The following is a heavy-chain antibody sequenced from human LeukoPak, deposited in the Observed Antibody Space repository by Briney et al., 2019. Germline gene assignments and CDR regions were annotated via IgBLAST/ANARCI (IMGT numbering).Heavy chain of an antibody. Sequence: GGSLRLSCTASGFTFGDYAMSWFRQAPGKGLEWVGFIRSKAYGGTTEYAASVKGRFTISRDDSKSIAYLQMNSLKTEDTAVYYCTRDLGRDGSLGSYYYYYMDVWGKGTTVTVSS. CDR1: GFTFGDYA. CDR2: IRSKAYGGTT. D-gene: IGHD5-24*01. CDR3: TRDLGRDGSLGSYYYYYMDV. J-gene: IGHJ6*03. V-gene: IGHV3-49*03.